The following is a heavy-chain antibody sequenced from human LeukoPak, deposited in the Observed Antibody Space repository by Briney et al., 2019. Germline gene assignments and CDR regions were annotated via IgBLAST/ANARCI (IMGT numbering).Heavy chain of an antibody. CDR2: IWYDGSNK. CDR3: AKDLMDYDILTGYYDY. Sequence: PGGSLRLSCAASGFTFSSYGMHWVRQAPGKGLEWVAVIWYDGSNKYYADSVKGRFTISRDSSKNTLYLQMNSLRAEDTAVYYCAKDLMDYDILTGYYDYWGQGTLVTVSS. V-gene: IGHV3-33*06. CDR1: GFTFSSYG. J-gene: IGHJ4*02. D-gene: IGHD3-9*01.